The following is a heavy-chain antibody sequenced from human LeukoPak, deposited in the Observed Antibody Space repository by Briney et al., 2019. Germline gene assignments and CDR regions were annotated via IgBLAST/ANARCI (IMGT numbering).Heavy chain of an antibody. Sequence: GGSLRLSCAASGFTFSSYGMHWVRQAPGKGLEWVSSISSSSSYIYYADSVKGRFTISRDNAKNSLYLQMNSLRAEDTAVYYCARDGYSYGFNWFDPWGQGTLVTVSS. CDR3: ARDGYSYGFNWFDP. D-gene: IGHD5-18*01. CDR2: ISSSSSYI. CDR1: GFTFSSYG. V-gene: IGHV3-21*01. J-gene: IGHJ5*02.